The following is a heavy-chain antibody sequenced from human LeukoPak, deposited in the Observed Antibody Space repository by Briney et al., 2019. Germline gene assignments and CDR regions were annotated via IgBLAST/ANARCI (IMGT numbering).Heavy chain of an antibody. J-gene: IGHJ5*02. D-gene: IGHD3-10*01. CDR1: GFSITSGYY. CDR2: MYHSGSP. CDR3: ARGLGIYNPFDP. V-gene: IGHV4-38-2*02. Sequence: PSETLSLTCTVSGFSITSGYYWGWIRQPPGKGLEWIGSMYHSGSPFYNPSLKSRVTISVDTSKNQFSLELTSVTAADTAVVFCARGLGIYNPFDPWGPGTLVTVSS.